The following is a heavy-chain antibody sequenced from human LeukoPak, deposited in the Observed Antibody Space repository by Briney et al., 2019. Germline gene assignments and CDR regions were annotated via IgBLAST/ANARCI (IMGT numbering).Heavy chain of an antibody. CDR2: IIPIFGTA. CDR3: ARVYCSSTSCYTSGYYYYGMDV. D-gene: IGHD2-2*02. V-gene: IGHV1-69*05. J-gene: IGHJ6*02. Sequence: SVKVSCKASGGTFSSYAISWVRQAPGQGLEWMGGIIPIFGTANYAQKLQGRVTMTTDTSTSTAYMELRSLRSDDTAVYYCARVYCSSTSCYTSGYYYYGMDVWGQGTTVTVSS. CDR1: GGTFSSYA.